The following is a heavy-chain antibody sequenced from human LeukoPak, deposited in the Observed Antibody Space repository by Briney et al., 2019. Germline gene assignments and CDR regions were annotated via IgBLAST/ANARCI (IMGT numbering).Heavy chain of an antibody. V-gene: IGHV1-2*06. D-gene: IGHD5-18*01. CDR3: ARGYPGYSYVKLDY. CDR1: GYTFTGYY. Sequence: GASVKVSCKASGYTFTGYYMHWVRQAPGQGLERMGRINPNSGGTNYAQKFQGRVTMTRDTSISTAYMELSRLRSDDTAVYYCARGYPGYSYVKLDYWGQGTLVTVSS. J-gene: IGHJ4*02. CDR2: INPNSGGT.